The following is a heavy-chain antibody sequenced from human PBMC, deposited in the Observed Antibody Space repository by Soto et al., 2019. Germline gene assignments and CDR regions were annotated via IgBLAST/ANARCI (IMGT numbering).Heavy chain of an antibody. J-gene: IGHJ6*02. V-gene: IGHV4-34*01. CDR2: INHSGST. CDR1: GGSFSGYY. D-gene: IGHD2-2*01. CDR3: ARLKVGLVVPPYYYYGMDV. Sequence: QVQLQQWGAGLLKPSETLSLTCAVYGGSFSGYYWSWIRQPPGKGLEWIGEINHSGSTNYNPSLKSRVTKSVETSKNQFSLKLSSVTAADTAVYYCARLKVGLVVPPYYYYGMDVWGQGTTVTVSS.